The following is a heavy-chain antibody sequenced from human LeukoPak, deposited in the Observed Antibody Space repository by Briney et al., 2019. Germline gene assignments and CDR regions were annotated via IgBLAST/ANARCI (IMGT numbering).Heavy chain of an antibody. CDR3: ARLTSSWSSDY. D-gene: IGHD6-6*01. Sequence: GESLKISCKGSGYSFTNYWIGWVRQMPGKGLEWMGIISPDGSDTRYSPSFQGQVTISADKSITTAYLQWSSPKASDTAMYYCARLTSSWSSDYWGQGTLVTVSS. CDR1: GYSFTNYW. J-gene: IGHJ4*02. CDR2: ISPDGSDT. V-gene: IGHV5-51*01.